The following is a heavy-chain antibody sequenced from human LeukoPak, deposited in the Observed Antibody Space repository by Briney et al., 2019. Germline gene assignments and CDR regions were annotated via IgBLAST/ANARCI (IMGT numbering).Heavy chain of an antibody. CDR2: INPNSGGT. V-gene: IGHV1-2*04. CDR1: GYTFTGYY. J-gene: IGHJ4*02. CDR3: ARERDSSSYGALDFDY. Sequence: VASVDVSCKASGYTFTGYYMHWVRQAPGQGLEWMGWINPNSGGTNYAQKFQGWVTMTRDTSISTAYMELSRLRSDDTAVYYCARERDSSSYGALDFDYWGQGTLVTVSS. D-gene: IGHD6-6*01.